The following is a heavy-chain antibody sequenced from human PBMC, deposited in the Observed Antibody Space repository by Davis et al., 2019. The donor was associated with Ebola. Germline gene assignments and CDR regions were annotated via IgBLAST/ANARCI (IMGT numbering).Heavy chain of an antibody. CDR1: GFIFSDYA. Sequence: GESLKISCAASGFIFSDYAMYWVRQAPGKGLEWVAVISYDGSNKYYADSVKGRFTISRDNSKNTLYLQVNSLRAEDTSVYYCAKGGRPFDYWGQGILVTVSS. CDR3: AKGGRPFDY. D-gene: IGHD5-12*01. J-gene: IGHJ4*02. CDR2: ISYDGSNK. V-gene: IGHV3-30-3*01.